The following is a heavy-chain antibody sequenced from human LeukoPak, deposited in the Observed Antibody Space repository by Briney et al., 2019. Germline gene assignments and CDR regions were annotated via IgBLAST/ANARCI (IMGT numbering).Heavy chain of an antibody. CDR3: ATGAPTYGSGSYAYYFDY. CDR2: ISWNSGSI. Sequence: GRSLRLSCAASGFTFDDYAMHWVRQAPGKGLEWVSGISWNSGSIGYADSVKGRFTISRDNAKNSLYLQMNSLRAEDTALYYCATGAPTYGSGSYAYYFDYWGQGTLVTVSS. J-gene: IGHJ4*02. CDR1: GFTFDDYA. V-gene: IGHV3-9*01. D-gene: IGHD3-10*01.